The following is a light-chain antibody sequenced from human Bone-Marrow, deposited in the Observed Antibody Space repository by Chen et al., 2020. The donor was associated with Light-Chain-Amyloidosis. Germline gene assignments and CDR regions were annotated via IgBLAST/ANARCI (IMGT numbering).Light chain of an antibody. J-gene: IGLJ3*02. Sequence: SYVLTQPSSVSVAPGQTATIACGGNNIGSTSVHWYQQTPGQAPLLVVYDVSDRPSGVPERLSGSNSGNTATLTISRVEAGDEADYYGQVWDRSSDRPVFGGGTKLTVL. CDR2: DVS. V-gene: IGLV3-21*02. CDR1: NIGSTS. CDR3: QVWDRSSDRPV.